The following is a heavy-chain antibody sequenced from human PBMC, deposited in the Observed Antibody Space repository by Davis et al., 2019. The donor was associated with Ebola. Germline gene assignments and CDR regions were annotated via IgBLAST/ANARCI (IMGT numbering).Heavy chain of an antibody. J-gene: IGHJ6*02. CDR1: GVTFSDYY. V-gene: IGHV3-66*01. CDR3: AREELLWFGELLYKSYGMDV. Sequence: GESLKISCAASGVTFSDYYMSWVRQAPGKGLEWVSVIYSGGSTYYADSVKGRFTISRDNSKNTLYLQMNSLRAEDTAVYYCAREELLWFGELLYKSYGMDVWGQGTTVTVSS. CDR2: IYSGGST. D-gene: IGHD3-10*01.